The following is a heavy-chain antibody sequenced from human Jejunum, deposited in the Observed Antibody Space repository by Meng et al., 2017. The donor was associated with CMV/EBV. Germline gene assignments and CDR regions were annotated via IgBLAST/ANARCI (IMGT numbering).Heavy chain of an antibody. Sequence: GYSISSGYYWRWIRHHPGKGLQWIAYIYNSVNTNYDPSLKSRVTISADTSQNQFSLKLTSATAADTAVYYCARGPRYCSGTNCYTHDYWGQGVLVTVSS. CDR1: GYSISSGYY. D-gene: IGHD2-2*02. V-gene: IGHV4-38-2*02. J-gene: IGHJ4*02. CDR2: IYNSVNT. CDR3: ARGPRYCSGTNCYTHDY.